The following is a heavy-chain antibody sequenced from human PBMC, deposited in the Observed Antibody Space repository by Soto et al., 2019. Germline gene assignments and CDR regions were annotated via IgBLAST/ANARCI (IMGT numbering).Heavy chain of an antibody. CDR1: GFNFISYE. J-gene: IGHJ4*02. CDR2: ISASGSSI. V-gene: IGHV3-48*03. CDR3: AVYDFWSGYPIGDYFDY. D-gene: IGHD3-3*01. Sequence: PGGSLRLSCAASGFNFISYEMNWVRQTPGKXLEWISYISASGSSISYADSVKGRFTISRDNAKNSLYLQMNSLRVEDTAMYYCAVYDFWSGYPIGDYFDYWGQGTLVTVSS.